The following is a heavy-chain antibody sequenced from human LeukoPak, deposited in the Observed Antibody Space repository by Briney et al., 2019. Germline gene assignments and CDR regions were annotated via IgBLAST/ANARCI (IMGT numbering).Heavy chain of an antibody. CDR1: GFTFSSYE. V-gene: IGHV3-48*03. CDR3: ARGGLGGLGY. Sequence: GGSLRLSCAASGFTFSSYEMNCVRQAPGKGLEWISYISSSGSTIYYADSVQGRFTISRDNAKNSLYLQMNSLRAEDTAVYYCARGGLGGLGYWGQGTLVTVSS. CDR2: ISSSGSTI. J-gene: IGHJ4*02. D-gene: IGHD3-16*01.